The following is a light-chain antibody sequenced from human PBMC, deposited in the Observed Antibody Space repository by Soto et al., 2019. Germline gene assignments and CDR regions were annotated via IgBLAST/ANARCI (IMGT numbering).Light chain of an antibody. CDR2: AAS. J-gene: IGKJ1*01. V-gene: IGKV1-39*01. Sequence: DIQMTQSASSLSASVGDRVTMTCRASQSISSSLNWYQQKPGKAPKLLIYAASSLQSGVPSRFSGSGSGTDFTLTISSLQPEDFATYYCQQSYSTPRTFGQGTKVDIK. CDR1: QSISSS. CDR3: QQSYSTPRT.